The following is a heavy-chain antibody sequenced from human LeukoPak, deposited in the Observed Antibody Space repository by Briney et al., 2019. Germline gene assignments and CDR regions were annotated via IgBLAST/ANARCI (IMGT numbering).Heavy chain of an antibody. CDR2: INSDGRST. J-gene: IGHJ3*02. Sequence: GGSLRLSCAASGFTFSNYWMHWVRQAPGKGRVWVSRINSDGRSTNYADSVKGRFTVSRDNAKNSLYLQMNSLRAEDMALYYCAKGDSSSSSEFDIWGQGTMVTVSS. CDR3: AKGDSSSSSEFDI. V-gene: IGHV3-74*01. CDR1: GFTFSNYW. D-gene: IGHD6-6*01.